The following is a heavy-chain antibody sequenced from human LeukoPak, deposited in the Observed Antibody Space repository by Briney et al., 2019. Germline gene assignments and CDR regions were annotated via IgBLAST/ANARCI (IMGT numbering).Heavy chain of an antibody. J-gene: IGHJ5*02. Sequence: SETLSLTCTVSGGSISSYYWSWIRQPPGKGLEWIGYIYYSGSTNYNPSLKSRVTISVDTSKSQFSLKLSSVTAADTAVYYCARAGYCSSTSCWAWFDPWGQGTLVTVSS. D-gene: IGHD2-2*01. CDR1: GGSISSYY. CDR2: IYYSGST. CDR3: ARAGYCSSTSCWAWFDP. V-gene: IGHV4-59*01.